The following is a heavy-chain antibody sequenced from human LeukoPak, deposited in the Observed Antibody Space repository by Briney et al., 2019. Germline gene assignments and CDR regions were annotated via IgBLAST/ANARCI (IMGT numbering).Heavy chain of an antibody. V-gene: IGHV4-59*08. CDR1: GGSISSYY. D-gene: IGHD6-13*01. Sequence: SETLSLTCTVSGGSISSYYWSWIRQPPGKGLEWIGYIYYSGSTNYNPSLKSRVTISVDTSKNQFSLKLSSVTAADTAVYYCASSSGVYSSSWYRAFDIWGKGTMVTVSS. CDR2: IYYSGST. CDR3: ASSSGVYSSSWYRAFDI. J-gene: IGHJ3*02.